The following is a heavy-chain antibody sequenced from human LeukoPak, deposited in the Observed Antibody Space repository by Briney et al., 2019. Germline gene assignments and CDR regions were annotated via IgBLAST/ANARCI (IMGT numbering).Heavy chain of an antibody. D-gene: IGHD3-3*01. Sequence: PSETLSVTCTVSGYSISSGYYWGWIRQPPGKGLEWIGSIYHSGTTYYNPSLKSRVTISVDTSKNQFSLKLSSVTAADTAVYYCARLYNDFWSGYYQSWLDPWGQGTLVTVSS. J-gene: IGHJ5*02. CDR2: IYHSGTT. V-gene: IGHV4-38-2*02. CDR1: GYSISSGYY. CDR3: ARLYNDFWSGYYQSWLDP.